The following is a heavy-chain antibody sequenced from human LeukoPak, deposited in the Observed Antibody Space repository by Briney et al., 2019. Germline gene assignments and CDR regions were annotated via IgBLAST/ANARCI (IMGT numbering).Heavy chain of an antibody. Sequence: GGSLRLSCAASGFTFSSYSMNWVRQAPGKGLEWVSSISSSSSYIYYADSVKGRFTISRDNAKNSLYLQMNSLRAEDTAVYYCARDPVRGSWHTDPFDYWGQGTLVTVSS. D-gene: IGHD6-13*01. J-gene: IGHJ4*02. CDR2: ISSSSSYI. CDR3: ARDPVRGSWHTDPFDY. CDR1: GFTFSSYS. V-gene: IGHV3-21*01.